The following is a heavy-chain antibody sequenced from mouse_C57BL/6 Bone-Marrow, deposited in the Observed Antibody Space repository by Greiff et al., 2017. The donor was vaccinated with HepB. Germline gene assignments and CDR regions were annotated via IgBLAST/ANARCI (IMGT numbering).Heavy chain of an antibody. Sequence: EVQVVESGGGLVKPGGSLKLSCAASGFTFSSYAMSWVRQTPEKRLEWVATISDGGSYTYYPDNVKGRFTISRDNAKNNLYLQMSHLKSEDTAMYYCARVNGYDGGAWFAYWGQGTLVTVSA. V-gene: IGHV5-4*01. J-gene: IGHJ3*01. CDR2: ISDGGSYT. D-gene: IGHD2-2*01. CDR1: GFTFSSYA. CDR3: ARVNGYDGGAWFAY.